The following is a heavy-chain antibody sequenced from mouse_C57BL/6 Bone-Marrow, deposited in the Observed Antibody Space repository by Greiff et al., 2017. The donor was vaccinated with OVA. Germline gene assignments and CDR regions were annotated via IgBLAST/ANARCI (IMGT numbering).Heavy chain of an antibody. D-gene: IGHD1-1*01. Sequence: VKLMESGPGLVQPSQSLSITCTVSGFSLTSYGVHWVRQSPGKGLEWLGVIWSGGSTDYNAAFISRLSISKDNSKSQVFFKMNSLQADDTAIYYCAREGLLLRFYYFDYWGQGTTLTVSS. V-gene: IGHV2-2*01. CDR3: AREGLLLRFYYFDY. CDR1: GFSLTSYG. J-gene: IGHJ2*01. CDR2: IWSGGST.